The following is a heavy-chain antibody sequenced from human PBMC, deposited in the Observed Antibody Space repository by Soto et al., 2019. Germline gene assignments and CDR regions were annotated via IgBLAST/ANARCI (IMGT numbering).Heavy chain of an antibody. V-gene: IGHV4-4*07. CDR2: IYTSGRT. Sequence: QVQLQESGPGLVKPSESLSLTCTVSGGSIGNYYWAWIRQSDGKGLEWIGRIYTSGRTHYNPSLTGRVTMSIDTYKNQFSLRLTSVTAADTAMYYCARDYDVNTALDYWYFDLWGRGTLVTVSS. CDR3: ARDYDVNTALDYWYFDL. J-gene: IGHJ2*01. D-gene: IGHD5-18*01. CDR1: GGSIGNYY.